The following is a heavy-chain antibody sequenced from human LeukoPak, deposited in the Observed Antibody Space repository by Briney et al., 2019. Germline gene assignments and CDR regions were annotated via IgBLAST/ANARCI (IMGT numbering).Heavy chain of an antibody. V-gene: IGHV3-48*02. D-gene: IGHD2-15*01. J-gene: IGHJ4*02. Sequence: GGSLRLSCVASGFTFSNAWMNWVRQAPGKGLEWISNIRTTAEGAKYAYYADSVKGRVTISRDDGKNTLYLHMNSLRDDDTAVYYCARGSRSGPRDFDYWGQGTLVTVSS. CDR1: GFTFSNAW. CDR3: ARGSRSGPRDFDY. CDR2: IRTTAEGAKYA.